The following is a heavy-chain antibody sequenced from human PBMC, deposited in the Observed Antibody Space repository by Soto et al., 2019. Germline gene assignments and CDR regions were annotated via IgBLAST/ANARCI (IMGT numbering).Heavy chain of an antibody. D-gene: IGHD2-8*01. CDR2: ISGSGSGT. Sequence: EVQLSESGGGLVQPGGSLRLSCAAYGFTFSSYAMSWVRQAPGKGLEWVSGISGSGSGTYYADSVKGRFTISRDNSKKTLYLQMNSLRAEDTAIYYCAKDPKSTIRFNWFDPWGQGTLVTVSS. CDR3: AKDPKSTIRFNWFDP. V-gene: IGHV3-23*01. CDR1: GFTFSSYA. J-gene: IGHJ5*02.